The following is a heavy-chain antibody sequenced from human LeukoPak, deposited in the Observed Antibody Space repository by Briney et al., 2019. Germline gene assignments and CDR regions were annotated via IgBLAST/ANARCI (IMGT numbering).Heavy chain of an antibody. V-gene: IGHV1-69*05. CDR3: ARDYYGSGSYPRSDNWFDP. J-gene: IGHJ5*02. CDR2: IIPIFGTA. Sequence: SVKVSCKASGYTFTGYYMHWVRQAPGQGLEWMGGIIPIFGTANYAQKFQGRVTITTDESTSTAYMELSSLRSEDTAVYYCARDYYGSGSYPRSDNWFDPWGQGTLVTVSS. CDR1: GYTFTGYY. D-gene: IGHD3-10*01.